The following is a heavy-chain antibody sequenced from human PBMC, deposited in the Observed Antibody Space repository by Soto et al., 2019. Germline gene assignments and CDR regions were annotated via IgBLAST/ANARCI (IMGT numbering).Heavy chain of an antibody. Sequence: EVQLVESGGGLVQPGGSLRLSCAASGFTFNTYWMHWVRQVPGQGLVWVSRIDDDGSATTYADSVKGRFTISRDNVKNTLYLQMNSLRAEDTAVYFCTRDQVGVGATQDYWGQGTLVTVST. CDR1: GFTFNTYW. J-gene: IGHJ4*02. V-gene: IGHV3-74*01. D-gene: IGHD1-26*01. CDR3: TRDQVGVGATQDY. CDR2: IDDDGSAT.